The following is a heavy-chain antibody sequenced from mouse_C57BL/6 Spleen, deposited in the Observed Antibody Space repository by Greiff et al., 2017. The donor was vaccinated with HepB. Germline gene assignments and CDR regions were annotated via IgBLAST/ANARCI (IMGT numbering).Heavy chain of an antibody. CDR3: TTYYYGSRFAY. Sequence: VQLQQSGAELVRPGASVKLSCTASGFNIKDYYMHWVKQRPEQGLEWIGRIDPADGDTEYAPKFQGKATMTADTSSNTAYPQLSSLTSEDTAVYYCTTYYYGSRFAYWGQGTLVTVSA. D-gene: IGHD1-1*01. J-gene: IGHJ3*01. V-gene: IGHV14-1*01. CDR1: GFNIKDYY. CDR2: IDPADGDT.